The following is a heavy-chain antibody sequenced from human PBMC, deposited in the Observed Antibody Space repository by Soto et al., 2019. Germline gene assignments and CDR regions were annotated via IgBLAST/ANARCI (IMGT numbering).Heavy chain of an antibody. D-gene: IGHD2-21*02. Sequence: QVQLVQSGVEVKKPGASVKVSCKASGYTFPNYGINWVRQAPGQGLEWMGWISAYNGNTDYAQKLQGRVTMTTDTSTTTADREVTHLRSDDTAVYYCASGVLPYCGSDCFPGYFHHWGLSSLVIVSS. J-gene: IGHJ1*01. CDR1: GYTFPNYG. CDR3: ASGVLPYCGSDCFPGYFHH. V-gene: IGHV1-18*04. CDR2: ISAYNGNT.